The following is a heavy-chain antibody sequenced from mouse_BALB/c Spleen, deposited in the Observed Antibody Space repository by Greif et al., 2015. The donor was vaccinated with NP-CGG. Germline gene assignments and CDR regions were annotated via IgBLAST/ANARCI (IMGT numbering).Heavy chain of an antibody. CDR2: INPSNGRT. D-gene: IGHD4-1*01. Sequence: QVQLQQSGAELVKPGASVKLSCKASGYTFTSYWMHWVKQRPGQGLEWIGEINPSNGRTNYNEKFKSKATLTVDKSSSTAYMQLSSLTSEDSAVYYCARRGTGAMDYWGQGTSVTVSS. CDR1: GYTFTSYW. CDR3: ARRGTGAMDY. V-gene: IGHV1S81*02. J-gene: IGHJ4*01.